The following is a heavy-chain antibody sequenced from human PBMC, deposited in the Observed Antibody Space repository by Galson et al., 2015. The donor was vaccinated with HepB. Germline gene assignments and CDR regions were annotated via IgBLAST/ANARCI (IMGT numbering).Heavy chain of an antibody. CDR2: FDPEDGET. Sequence: SVKVSCKVSGYTLTELSMHWVRQAPGKGLEWMGGFDPEDGETIYAQKFQGRVTMTEDTSTDTAYMELSSLGAEDTAVYYCATRRRFGEPRGAFDIWGQGTMVTVSS. V-gene: IGHV1-24*01. CDR3: ATRRRFGEPRGAFDI. CDR1: GYTLTELS. J-gene: IGHJ3*02. D-gene: IGHD3-10*01.